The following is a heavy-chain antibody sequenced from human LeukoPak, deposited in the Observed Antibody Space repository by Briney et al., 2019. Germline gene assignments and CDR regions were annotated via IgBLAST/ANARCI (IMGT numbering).Heavy chain of an antibody. J-gene: IGHJ4*02. V-gene: IGHV3-23*01. CDR3: GRALWGLTLLSSDY. Sequence: GGSLRLSCAASGDSFGNHAMIWLRDTAGEGLEWVSVVSGSCDTTHYTDSVGGLVTAFRENSKNTLFLLLDSVRAEDTAIYYCGRALWGLTLLSSDYWGKGTLVTVSS. CDR1: GDSFGNHA. CDR2: VSGSCDTT. D-gene: IGHD2-21*01.